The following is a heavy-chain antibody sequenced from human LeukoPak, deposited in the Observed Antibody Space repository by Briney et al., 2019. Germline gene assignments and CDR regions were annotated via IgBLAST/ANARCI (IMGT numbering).Heavy chain of an antibody. J-gene: IGHJ5*02. CDR3: ARVFGNDYGDYDNWFDP. D-gene: IGHD4-17*01. CDR1: GYTFTYYY. CDR2: INPSGGST. Sequence: GASVKVSCKASGYTFTYYYMHWVRQAPGQGLEWMGIINPSGGSTSYAQKFQGRVTMTRDTSTSTAYMELRSLRSDDTAVYYCARVFGNDYGDYDNWFDPWGQGTLVTVSS. V-gene: IGHV1-46*01.